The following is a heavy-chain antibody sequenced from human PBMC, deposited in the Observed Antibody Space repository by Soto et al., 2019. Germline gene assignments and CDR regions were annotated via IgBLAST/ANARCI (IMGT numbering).Heavy chain of an antibody. CDR3: ARVSHCSGGSCYSGYYYYYMDV. V-gene: IGHV3-48*01. J-gene: IGHJ6*03. Sequence: GGSLRLSCAASGFTFSSYSMNWVRQAPGKGLEWVSYISSSSSTIYYADSVKGRFTISRDNAKNSLYLQMNSLRAEDTAVYYCARVSHCSGGSCYSGYYYYYMDVWGKGTTVTVSS. CDR2: ISSSSSTI. CDR1: GFTFSSYS. D-gene: IGHD2-15*01.